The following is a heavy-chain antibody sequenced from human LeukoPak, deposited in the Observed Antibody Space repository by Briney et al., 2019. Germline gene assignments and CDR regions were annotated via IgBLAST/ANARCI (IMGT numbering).Heavy chain of an antibody. CDR3: ASSRSYSRFDY. CDR2: IYYSGST. CDR1: GDSISSSDYY. V-gene: IGHV4-39*07. D-gene: IGHD1-26*01. Sequence: PSETLSLTCTVSGDSISSSDYYGGWIRQPPGKGLEWIGSIYYSGSTYYNPSLKSRLTISVDTSKNQFSLKLSSVTAADTAVYYCASSRSYSRFDYWGQGTLVTVSS. J-gene: IGHJ4*02.